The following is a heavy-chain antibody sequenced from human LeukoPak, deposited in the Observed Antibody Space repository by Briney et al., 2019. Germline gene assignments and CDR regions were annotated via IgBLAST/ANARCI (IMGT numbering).Heavy chain of an antibody. V-gene: IGHV4-39*07. Sequence: SETLSLTCAVSGGSISSSSYYWGWIRQPPGKGLEWIGSIYYSGSTYYNPSLKSRVTISVDTSKNQFSLKLSSVTAADTAVYYCARGKSDYGDSWGQGTLVTVSS. J-gene: IGHJ4*02. CDR1: GGSISSSSYY. CDR3: ARGKSDYGDS. CDR2: IYYSGST.